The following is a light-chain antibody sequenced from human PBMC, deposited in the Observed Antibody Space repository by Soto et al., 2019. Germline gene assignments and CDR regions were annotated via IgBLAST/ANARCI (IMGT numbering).Light chain of an antibody. J-gene: IGKJ4*01. CDR1: QTVSSR. CDR3: QQFSSYPVT. Sequence: EVVMTQSPATMSLSPGERATLSCRASQTVSSRLAWHQQKPGKAPRLLIYDASSMATGVPDRFSGGGSGTDFTLTISRLEPEDFAVYYCQQFSSYPVTFGGGTKVDIK. CDR2: DAS. V-gene: IGKV3-20*01.